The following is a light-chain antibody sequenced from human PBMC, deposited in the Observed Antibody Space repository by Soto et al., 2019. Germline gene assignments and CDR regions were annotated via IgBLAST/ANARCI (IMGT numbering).Light chain of an antibody. CDR3: QQFGNSPQT. V-gene: IGKV3-20*01. Sequence: PGERATLSCRASQTVNSNYFAWYQQKPGQAPRLLIYAASSRATGIPDRFSGSGSGTDFTLTINRLEPEGFAVYYCQQFGNSPQTFGQGTKVEIK. CDR1: QTVNSNY. CDR2: AAS. J-gene: IGKJ1*01.